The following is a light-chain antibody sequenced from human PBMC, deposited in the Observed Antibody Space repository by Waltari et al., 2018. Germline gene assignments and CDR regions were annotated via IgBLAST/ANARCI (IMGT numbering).Light chain of an antibody. CDR1: QSVSSN. V-gene: IGKV3-15*01. CDR3: QQYNNWPYT. J-gene: IGKJ2*01. CDR2: GAS. Sequence: ELVMTQSSATLSVSPGERATLSCRASQSVSSNLAWYQQKPGQAPRLLIFGASTRATGIPARFSGSGSGTEFTLTISSLQSEDFAIYYCQQYNNWPYTFGQGTKLEIK.